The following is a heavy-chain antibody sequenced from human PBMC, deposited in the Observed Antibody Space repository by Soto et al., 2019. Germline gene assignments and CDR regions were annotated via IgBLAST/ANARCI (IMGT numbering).Heavy chain of an antibody. D-gene: IGHD3-16*01. CDR2: IYTSGST. J-gene: IGHJ5*02. CDR1: CGSLSSYY. V-gene: IGHV4-4*07. CDR3: ARAQAIGGWFDP. Sequence: SDTLSLTCTVSCGSLSSYYWSWIRQPAGKGLEWIGRIYTSGSTNYNPSLKSRVTMSVDTSKNQFSLKLSSVTAADTAVYYCARAQAIGGWFDPWGQGTLVTVSS.